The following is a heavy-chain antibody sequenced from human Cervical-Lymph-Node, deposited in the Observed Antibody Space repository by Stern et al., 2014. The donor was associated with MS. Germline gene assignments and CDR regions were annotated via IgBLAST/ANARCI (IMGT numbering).Heavy chain of an antibody. V-gene: IGHV3-23*04. CDR1: GFTFSSYA. Sequence: EVQLEESGGGLVQPGGSLRLSCAASGFTFSSYAMSWVRQAPGKGLEWVSAISGSGGSTYYADSVKGRFTISRDNSKNTLYLQMNSLRAEDTAVYYCTRSGYCSGGSCYGFDYRGQGTLVTVSS. CDR3: TRSGYCSGGSCYGFDY. J-gene: IGHJ4*02. CDR2: ISGSGGST. D-gene: IGHD2-15*01.